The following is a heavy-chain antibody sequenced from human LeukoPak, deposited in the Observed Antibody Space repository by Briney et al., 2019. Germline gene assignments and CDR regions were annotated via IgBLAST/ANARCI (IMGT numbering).Heavy chain of an antibody. Sequence: ASVKVSCKASGYTFTSYDINWVRHATGQGLEWMGWMNPNSGNTGYAQKFQGRVTMTRNTSISTACMELSSLRSEDTAVYYCARVYSSSSDLDYWGQGTLVTVSS. CDR2: MNPNSGNT. J-gene: IGHJ4*02. CDR1: GYTFTSYD. V-gene: IGHV1-8*01. D-gene: IGHD6-6*01. CDR3: ARVYSSSSDLDY.